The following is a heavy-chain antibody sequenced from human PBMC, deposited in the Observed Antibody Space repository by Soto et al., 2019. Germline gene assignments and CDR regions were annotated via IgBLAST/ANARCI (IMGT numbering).Heavy chain of an antibody. CDR1: GYTFTSYA. CDR3: ARDSTPDILTGYSLDY. Sequence: ASVKVSCKASGYTFTSYAMHWVRQAPGQRLEWMGWINAGNGNTKYSQKFQGRVTITRDTSASTAYMELSSLRSEDTAVYYCARDSTPDILTGYSLDYWGQGTRVTVSS. V-gene: IGHV1-3*01. D-gene: IGHD3-9*01. CDR2: INAGNGNT. J-gene: IGHJ4*02.